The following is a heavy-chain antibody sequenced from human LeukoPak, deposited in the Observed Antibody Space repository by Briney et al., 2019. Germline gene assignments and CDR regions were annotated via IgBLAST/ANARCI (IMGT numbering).Heavy chain of an antibody. CDR2: IRDSGEA. J-gene: IGHJ5*02. Sequence: GGSLRLSYAVAGLRVSDYYMSWVRQAPGKGLEWVGLIRDSGEAFYADFARGRFAISRDESENTLYLQMNSLRVEDTAVYFCARDRAANQDWVEFDPWGQGTPVIVSS. CDR3: ARDRAANQDWVEFDP. D-gene: IGHD3/OR15-3a*01. V-gene: IGHV3-66*03. CDR1: GLRVSDYY.